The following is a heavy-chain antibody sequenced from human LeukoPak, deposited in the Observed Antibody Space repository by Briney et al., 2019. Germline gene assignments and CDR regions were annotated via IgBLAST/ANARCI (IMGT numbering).Heavy chain of an antibody. CDR3: ARIGQPPLFDY. D-gene: IGHD1-14*01. CDR2: ISSRSSYI. V-gene: IGHV3-21*01. Sequence: GGSLRLSCAASGFTFSRYSMNWVRQAQGKGLEWVSSISSRSSYIYYADSVKGRLTICRDNPNNPLYLQMNTLRAEDTAVYYCARIGQPPLFDYWRQGTLVTVSS. J-gene: IGHJ4*02. CDR1: GFTFSRYS.